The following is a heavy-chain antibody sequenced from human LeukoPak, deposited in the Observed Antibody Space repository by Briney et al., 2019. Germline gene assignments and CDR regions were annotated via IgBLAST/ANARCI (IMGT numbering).Heavy chain of an antibody. D-gene: IGHD3-10*01. CDR1: GHSMSGYY. V-gene: IGHV4-59*01. CDR3: ARDGSEKLSPFDY. Sequence: SEPVSLTCSLSGHSMSGYYWLWIRQPPGRALEGICYIYCSGSTNYNPSLKSRVTISVDTSKNQFSLKLSSVTAVDTAVYYCARDGSEKLSPFDYWGQGTLVTVSS. J-gene: IGHJ4*02. CDR2: IYCSGST.